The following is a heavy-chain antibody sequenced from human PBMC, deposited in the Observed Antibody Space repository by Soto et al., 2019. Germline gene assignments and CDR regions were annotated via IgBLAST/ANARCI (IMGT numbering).Heavy chain of an antibody. V-gene: IGHV3-66*01. CDR1: GFTVSTDW. Sequence: EVQLVESGGGLVQPGGSLRVSCAASGFTVSTDWMYWVRQAPGKGLEWVSVIRGGGNTYYADSVEGRFTISRDNSKNTVYLHMNSLRAEDTAVYYCVRENYYYGMDLWGQGTTVTVSS. J-gene: IGHJ6*02. CDR3: VRENYYYGMDL. CDR2: IRGGGNT.